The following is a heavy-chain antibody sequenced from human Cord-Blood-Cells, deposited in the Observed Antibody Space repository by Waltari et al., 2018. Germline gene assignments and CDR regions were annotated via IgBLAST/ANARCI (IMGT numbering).Heavy chain of an antibody. CDR1: GVSFSGYY. Sequence: QVQLQQWGAGLLKPSETLSLTCAVYGVSFSGYYWSWIRQPPGKGLEWIGEINQSGSTNYNPSLKSRVTISVDTSKNQFSLKLSSVTAADTAVYYCARGIAVASPDYWGQGTLVTVSS. CDR3: ARGIAVASPDY. D-gene: IGHD6-19*01. V-gene: IGHV4-34*01. CDR2: INQSGST. J-gene: IGHJ4*02.